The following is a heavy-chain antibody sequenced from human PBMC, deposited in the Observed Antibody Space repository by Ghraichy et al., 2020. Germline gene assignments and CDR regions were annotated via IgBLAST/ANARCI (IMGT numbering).Heavy chain of an antibody. CDR1: GGSISSGGYY. CDR3: AREVTVAGHYYYYGMDV. D-gene: IGHD6-19*01. J-gene: IGHJ6*02. V-gene: IGHV4-31*03. CDR2: IYYSGST. Sequence: SETLSLTCTVSGGSISSGGYYWSWIRQHPGKGLEGIGYIYYSGSTYYNPSLKSRVTISVDTTKNQFSLKLRSVTAADTAVYYCAREVTVAGHYYYYGMDVWGQGTTVTVSS.